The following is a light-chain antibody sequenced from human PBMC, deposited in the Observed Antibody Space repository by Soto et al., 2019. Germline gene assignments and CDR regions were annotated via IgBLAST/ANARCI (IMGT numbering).Light chain of an antibody. V-gene: IGLV2-8*01. CDR1: PRDVGASNY. CDR3: SSSAGTKNMV. Sequence: QSALTQPPSASGSPGQSVTISCTGTPRDVGASNYVSWYQQHPGKAPKLMISEVSKRPSGVPDRFSGSKSGNTASLTVSGLQAEDEADYYCSSSAGTKNMVFGAGTKLTVL. CDR2: EVS. J-gene: IGLJ2*01.